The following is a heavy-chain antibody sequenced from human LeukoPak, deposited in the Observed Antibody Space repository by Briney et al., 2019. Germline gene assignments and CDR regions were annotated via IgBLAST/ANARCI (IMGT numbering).Heavy chain of an antibody. CDR1: GGTFNSYA. D-gene: IGHD6-19*01. J-gene: IGHJ3*02. CDR2: RITIFGTA. V-gene: IGHV1-69*01. CDR3: AREVLRGWDKDAFDI. Sequence: SVKVSCKGSGGTFNSYAISWVRQAPGEGVERMGGRITIFGTAKYAQKFQGRVTITAHESTSTAYMELSSLRSEDTAVYYCAREVLRGWDKDAFDIWGQGTMVTVSS.